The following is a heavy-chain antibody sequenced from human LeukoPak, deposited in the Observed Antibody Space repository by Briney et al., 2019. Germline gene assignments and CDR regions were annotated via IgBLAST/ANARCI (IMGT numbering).Heavy chain of an antibody. V-gene: IGHV3-48*03. CDR2: ISSSGSTI. J-gene: IGHJ4*02. Sequence: GGSLRLSCAASGFTFSSYEMNWVRQAPGKGLEWVSYISSSGSTIYYADSVKGRFTISRDNAKNSLYLQMNSLRAEDTAVYYCARATGSPIWFGEFPSADFDYWGQGTLVTVSS. D-gene: IGHD3-10*01. CDR1: GFTFSSYE. CDR3: ARATGSPIWFGEFPSADFDY.